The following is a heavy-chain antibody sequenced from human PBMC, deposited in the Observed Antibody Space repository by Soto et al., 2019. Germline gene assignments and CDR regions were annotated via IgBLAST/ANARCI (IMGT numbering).Heavy chain of an antibody. Sequence: SETLSLTCTVSGGSVSSGSYYWSWIRQPPGKGLEWIGYIYYSGSTNYNPSLKSRVTISVDTSKNQFSLKLSSVTAADTAVYYCARRALTGRLDHFDYWGQGTLVTVSS. J-gene: IGHJ4*02. CDR2: IYYSGST. V-gene: IGHV4-61*01. CDR3: ARRALTGRLDHFDY. D-gene: IGHD6-25*01. CDR1: GGSVSSGSYY.